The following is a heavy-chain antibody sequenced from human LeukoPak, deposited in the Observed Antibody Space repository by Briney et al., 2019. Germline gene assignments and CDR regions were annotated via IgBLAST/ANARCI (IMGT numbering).Heavy chain of an antibody. V-gene: IGHV4-59*08. CDR3: ARSYCSSNNCYRSLDP. D-gene: IGHD2-2*02. Sequence: KPSETLSLTCTVSGGSISSYYWSWIRQPPGKGLEWIGYIYYSGSTNYNPSLKSRVTISVDTSKNQFSLKLSSVTAADTAVYYCARSYCSSNNCYRSLDPWGQGTLVTVPS. CDR1: GGSISSYY. CDR2: IYYSGST. J-gene: IGHJ5*02.